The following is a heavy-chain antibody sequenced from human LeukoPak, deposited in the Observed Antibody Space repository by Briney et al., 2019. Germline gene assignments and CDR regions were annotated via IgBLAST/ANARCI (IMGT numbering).Heavy chain of an antibody. J-gene: IGHJ6*02. D-gene: IGHD2-2*01. CDR3: ARVSRYCRSSSCYSVDV. V-gene: IGHV3-7*01. Sequence: GGSLRLSCAASGFTFSRFWMNWVRQAPGKRLEWVANIKHDGSEKYYVDSVRGRFTISRDNAKNSLYLQMNSLRAEDTAVYYCARVSRYCRSSSCYSVDVWGQGTTITVSS. CDR2: IKHDGSEK. CDR1: GFTFSRFW.